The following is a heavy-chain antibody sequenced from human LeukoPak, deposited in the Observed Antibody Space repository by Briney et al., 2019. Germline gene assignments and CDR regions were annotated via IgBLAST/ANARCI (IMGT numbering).Heavy chain of an antibody. CDR2: PYSGGST. Sequence: PGGSLRLSCAASGFTVSSIYMSWVRQAPGKGLEWVSVPYSGGSTYSADSVKGRFTISRDNSKNTLYLQMNSLRAEDTAVYYCARDLSGYFDYWGQGTLVTVSS. CDR1: GFTVSSIY. V-gene: IGHV3-53*01. J-gene: IGHJ4*02. CDR3: ARDLSGYFDY. D-gene: IGHD2-15*01.